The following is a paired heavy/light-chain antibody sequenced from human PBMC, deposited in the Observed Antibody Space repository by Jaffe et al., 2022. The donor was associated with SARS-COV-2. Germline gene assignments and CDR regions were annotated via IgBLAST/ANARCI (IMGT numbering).Heavy chain of an antibody. Sequence: EVQLVESGGGLAQPGGSLRLSCAASGFTFSNYNMNWVRLAPGRGLEWVSNIKSGRSIMYYADSVRGRFTISRDDANNLLFLQMNSLRAEDTAIYYCVRRIADQAAKAFDFWGLGTLVTVSS. V-gene: IGHV3-48*01. CDR2: IKSGRSIM. CDR3: VRRIADQAAKAFDF. D-gene: IGHD6-13*01. CDR1: GFTFSNYN. J-gene: IGHJ4*02.
Light chain of an antibody. J-gene: IGKJ2*01. CDR3: QQYNDWYT. V-gene: IGKV3-15*01. CDR2: GAS. Sequence: IVMTQSPATLSVSPGERATLSCRASQSVSSNLAWYQQKPGQAPRLLIYGASTRATGIPARFSGSGSGTEFTLTISSLQSEDFAVYYCQQYNDWYTFGQGTKLDIK. CDR1: QSVSSN.